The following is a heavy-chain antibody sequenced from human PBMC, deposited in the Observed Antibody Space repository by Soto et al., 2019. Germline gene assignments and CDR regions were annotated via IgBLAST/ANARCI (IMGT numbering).Heavy chain of an antibody. V-gene: IGHV4-61*01. CDR3: ARSTSTIFGVITLFFDY. CDR1: GASVSSGSYY. CDR2: IYYSGTT. D-gene: IGHD3-3*01. J-gene: IGHJ4*02. Sequence: QVKLQESGPGLVKPSETLSLTCTVSGASVSSGSYYWSWIRQSPGKGLEWIGYIYYSGTTNYNPRLTIRVTMPVGSSXNXFVLQMNSVTAADTAVYYCARSTSTIFGVITLFFDYWGQGTLVTVSS.